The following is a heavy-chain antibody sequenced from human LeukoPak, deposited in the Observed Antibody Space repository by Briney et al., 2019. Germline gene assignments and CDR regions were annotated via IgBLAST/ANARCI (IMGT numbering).Heavy chain of an antibody. Sequence: GGSLRLSCAASGFTFSSYTMHWVRQAPGKGLEWVAVISYDGSNKYYADSVKGRFTISRDNSKNTLFLQMSSLRPEDTALYYCASSIFGGVLGTKLDYWGQGTLVTVSS. V-gene: IGHV3-30*03. J-gene: IGHJ4*02. CDR1: GFTFSSYT. D-gene: IGHD3-3*01. CDR2: ISYDGSNK. CDR3: ASSIFGGVLGTKLDY.